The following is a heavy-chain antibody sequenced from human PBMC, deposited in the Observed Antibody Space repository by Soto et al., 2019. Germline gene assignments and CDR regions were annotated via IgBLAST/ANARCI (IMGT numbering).Heavy chain of an antibody. CDR2: IYYSGST. Sequence: SETLSLTCTVSGGSISSGGYYWSWIRQHPGKGLEWIGYIYYSGSTYYNPSLKSRVTISVDTSKNQFSLKLSSVTAADTAVYYCARDRDATMSFDYWGQGYLVTVSS. D-gene: IGHD5-12*01. V-gene: IGHV4-31*03. CDR1: GGSISSGGYY. CDR3: ARDRDATMSFDY. J-gene: IGHJ4*02.